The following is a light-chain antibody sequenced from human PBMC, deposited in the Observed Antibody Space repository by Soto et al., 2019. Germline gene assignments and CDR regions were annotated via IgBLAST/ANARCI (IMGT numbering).Light chain of an antibody. CDR3: QQYGSSPRT. Sequence: EIVLTQSPGTLSLSPGERATLSCRASQSVSSSSLAWYQQKPGQAPRLLIYGASSRATGIPDRFRGSGSGTDFTLSISRLESGDFGVYYCQQYGSSPRTFGQGTKVEIK. CDR2: GAS. CDR1: QSVSSSS. V-gene: IGKV3-20*01. J-gene: IGKJ1*01.